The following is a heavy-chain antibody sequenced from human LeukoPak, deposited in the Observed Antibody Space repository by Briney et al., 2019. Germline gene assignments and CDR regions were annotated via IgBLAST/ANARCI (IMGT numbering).Heavy chain of an antibody. CDR2: INPSGGST. V-gene: IGHV1-46*01. CDR1: GYSFTSYY. D-gene: IGHD2-15*01. Sequence: GESLKISCKGSGYSFTSYYMHWVRQAPGQGLEWMGIINPSGGSTSYAQKFQGRVTMTRDTSTSTVYMELSSLRSEDTAVYYCARPLVAPRSYYFDYWGQGTLVTVSS. J-gene: IGHJ4*02. CDR3: ARPLVAPRSYYFDY.